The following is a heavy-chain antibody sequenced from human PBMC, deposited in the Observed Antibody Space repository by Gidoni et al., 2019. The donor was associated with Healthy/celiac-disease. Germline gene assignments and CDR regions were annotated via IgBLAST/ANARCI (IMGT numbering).Heavy chain of an antibody. D-gene: IGHD6-19*01. V-gene: IGHV4-39*01. CDR3: ARGIAVAGGRPLDY. CDR2: IYYSGST. Sequence: QLQLQESGPGLEKPSETLSLTCTVPGGSISSSSYYWGWLRQPQGKGLEWIGSIYYSGSTYYNPSLKSRVTISVDTSKNQFSLKLSSVTAADTAVYYCARGIAVAGGRPLDYWGQGTLVTVSS. J-gene: IGHJ4*02. CDR1: GGSISSSSYY.